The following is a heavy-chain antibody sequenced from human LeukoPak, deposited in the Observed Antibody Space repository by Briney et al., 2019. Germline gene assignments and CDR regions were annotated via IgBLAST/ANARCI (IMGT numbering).Heavy chain of an antibody. V-gene: IGHV3-15*01. CDR3: TTDGGGYCGGDCYEI. Sequence: PGGSLRLSCAASGFTFSRAWMTWVRQAPGKGLEWVGRITSKTGGGTTVYVAPVKGRFTISRDDSTNTLYLQMNSLKIEDTAVYYCTTDGGGYCGGDCYEIWGQGTLVTVSS. CDR1: GFTFSRAW. CDR2: ITSKTGGGTT. D-gene: IGHD2-21*02. J-gene: IGHJ4*02.